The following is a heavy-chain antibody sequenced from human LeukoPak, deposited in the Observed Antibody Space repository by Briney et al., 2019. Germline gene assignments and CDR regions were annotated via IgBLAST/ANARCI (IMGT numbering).Heavy chain of an antibody. J-gene: IGHJ3*02. Sequence: ASVKVSCKASGYTFTSYGISWVRRAPGQGLEWMGWINPNSGGTNYAQKFQGRVTMTRDTSISTAYMELSRLRSDDTAVYYCARAEYGAAYDDAFDIWGQGTMVTVSS. CDR2: INPNSGGT. CDR1: GYTFTSYG. V-gene: IGHV1-2*02. CDR3: ARAEYGAAYDDAFDI. D-gene: IGHD6-13*01.